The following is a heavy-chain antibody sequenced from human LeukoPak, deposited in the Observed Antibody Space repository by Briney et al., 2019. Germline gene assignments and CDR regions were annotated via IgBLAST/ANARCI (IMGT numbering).Heavy chain of an antibody. D-gene: IGHD6-13*01. V-gene: IGHV3-23*01. CDR2: LSAGGGST. J-gene: IGHJ4*02. CDR3: AKNLAAADSPIDY. CDR1: GFTFSGYS. Sequence: PGGSLRLSCTASGFTFSGYSMNWIRQAPGKGLEWVSALSAGGGSTYYADSVRGRFTISKDNSKNTLYLQMDSLRAEDTALYYCAKNLAAADSPIDYWGQGTLVTVSS.